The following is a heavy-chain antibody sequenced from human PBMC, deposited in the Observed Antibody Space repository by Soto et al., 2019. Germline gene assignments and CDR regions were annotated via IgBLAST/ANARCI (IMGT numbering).Heavy chain of an antibody. V-gene: IGHV3-30*03. J-gene: IGHJ4*02. CDR2: ISYEGRDT. D-gene: IGHD3-10*01. Sequence: QVQLVESGGGVVQPGKSLRLSCVGSGVTFNNYGRHWVRQAPGKGLEWVAVISYEGRDTSSGDSVQGRFTISRDNSKNTVYLEMNSLRDEDTAVYFCARDLGSSASVSYPDFWGQGTLVTVSS. CDR3: ARDLGSSASVSYPDF. CDR1: GVTFNNYG.